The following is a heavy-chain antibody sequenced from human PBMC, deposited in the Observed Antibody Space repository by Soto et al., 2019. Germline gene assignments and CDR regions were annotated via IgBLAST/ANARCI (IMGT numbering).Heavy chain of an antibody. Sequence: AETLSLTCSVSGASVTRSSYYWSCIRQPPGKGLELIASIHSHSGSTYYDPSLRGRVLISVDSSKNHFSLNLSSVTAADTAVYYCARPGDAYGLDVWGQGTTVTVSS. CDR2: IHSHSGST. D-gene: IGHD2-21*02. J-gene: IGHJ6*02. V-gene: IGHV4-39*01. CDR3: ARPGDAYGLDV. CDR1: GASVTRSSYY.